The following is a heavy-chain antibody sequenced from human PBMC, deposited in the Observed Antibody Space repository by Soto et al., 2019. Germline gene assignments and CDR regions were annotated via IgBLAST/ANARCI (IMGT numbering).Heavy chain of an antibody. J-gene: IGHJ4*02. CDR1: GFDFDDYA. D-gene: IGHD3-22*01. CDR2: TNSDGTDS. V-gene: IGHV3-43D*04. Sequence: PGGSLRLSCAAAGFDFDDYAIHWVRQVPGKGLEWVSLTNSDGTDSYYVDSVKGRFTISRDNAKTTLYLQMDRLRPEDTALYFCAKSLYYYDSSPLDHWGQGTLVTVSS. CDR3: AKSLYYYDSSPLDH.